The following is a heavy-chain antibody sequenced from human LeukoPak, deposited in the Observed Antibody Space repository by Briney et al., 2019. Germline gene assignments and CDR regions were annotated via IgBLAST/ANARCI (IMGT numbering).Heavy chain of an antibody. CDR3: ARVVLLGDWFDP. CDR2: IYYSGST. V-gene: IGHV4-39*07. J-gene: IGHJ5*02. D-gene: IGHD3-10*01. CDR1: GGSISSSSYY. Sequence: PSETLSLTCTVSGGSISSSSYYWGWIRQPPGRGLEWIGSIYYSGSTYYNPSLKSRVTISVDTSKNQFSLKLSSVTAADTAVYYCARVVLLGDWFDPWGQGTLVTVSS.